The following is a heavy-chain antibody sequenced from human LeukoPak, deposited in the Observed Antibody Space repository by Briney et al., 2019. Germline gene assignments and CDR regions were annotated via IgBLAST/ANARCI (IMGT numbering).Heavy chain of an antibody. CDR1: GFTFSSYG. J-gene: IGHJ6*03. CDR2: ISYDGSNK. D-gene: IGHD1-7*01. Sequence: GGSLRLSCAASGFTFSSYGMHWVRQAPGKGLEWVAVISYDGSNKYYADSVKGRLTISRDNSKNTLYLQMNSLRAEYTAVYYCAKRRRLELLYYYYMDVWGKGTTVTVSS. V-gene: IGHV3-30*18. CDR3: AKRRRLELLYYYYMDV.